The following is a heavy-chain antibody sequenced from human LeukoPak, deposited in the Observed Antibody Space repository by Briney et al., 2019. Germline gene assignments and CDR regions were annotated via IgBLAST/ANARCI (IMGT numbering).Heavy chain of an antibody. Sequence: SETLSLTCTVSGGSISSSSYYWGWIRQPPGKGLEWIGSIYYSGSTYYNPSLKSQVTISVDTSKNQFSLKLSSVTAADTAVYYCARTVGATTAYWGQGTLVTVSS. D-gene: IGHD1-26*01. CDR3: ARTVGATTAY. CDR1: GGSISSSSYY. V-gene: IGHV4-39*01. CDR2: IYYSGST. J-gene: IGHJ4*02.